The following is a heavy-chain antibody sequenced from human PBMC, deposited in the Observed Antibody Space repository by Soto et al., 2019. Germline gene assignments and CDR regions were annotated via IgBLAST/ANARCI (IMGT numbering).Heavy chain of an antibody. V-gene: IGHV1-69*13. CDR1: GGTFSSYA. Sequence: GASVKVSCKASGGTFSSYASSWVRQAPGRGLEWMGGIIPIFGTANYAQKFQGRVTITADESTSTAYMELSSLRSEDTAVYYCASPYYYDSSGYSPRAFDIWGQGTMVTVSS. CDR2: IIPIFGTA. J-gene: IGHJ3*02. D-gene: IGHD3-22*01. CDR3: ASPYYYDSSGYSPRAFDI.